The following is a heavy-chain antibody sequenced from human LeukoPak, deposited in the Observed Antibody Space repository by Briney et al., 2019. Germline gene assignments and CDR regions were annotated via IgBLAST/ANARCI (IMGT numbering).Heavy chain of an antibody. CDR2: ISGSGGST. V-gene: IGHV3-23*01. J-gene: IGHJ4*02. CDR1: GFTFSSYA. Sequence: GGSLRLSCAASGFTFSSYAMSWDRQAPGRGLEWVSAISGSGGSTYYADSVKGRFTISRDNSKNTLYLQMNSLRAEDTAVYYCAKDLFGELLYTALDYWGQGTLVTVSS. CDR3: AKDLFGELLYTALDY. D-gene: IGHD3-10*02.